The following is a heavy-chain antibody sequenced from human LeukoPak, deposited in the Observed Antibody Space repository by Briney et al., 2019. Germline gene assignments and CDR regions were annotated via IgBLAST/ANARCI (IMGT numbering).Heavy chain of an antibody. J-gene: IGHJ6*02. CDR3: ARQGYYGSGSSYDYYYYVMDV. V-gene: IGHV4-39*01. CDR1: GGYISSSSYY. D-gene: IGHD3-10*01. Sequence: SETLSLTCTVSGGYISSSSYYWGWIRQPPGKGLEWIGSVYYGGSTDYNPSLKSRVTMSVDTSKNQFSLKLSSVTAADTAVYYCARQGYYGSGSSYDYYYYVMDVWGQGTTVTVSS. CDR2: VYYGGST.